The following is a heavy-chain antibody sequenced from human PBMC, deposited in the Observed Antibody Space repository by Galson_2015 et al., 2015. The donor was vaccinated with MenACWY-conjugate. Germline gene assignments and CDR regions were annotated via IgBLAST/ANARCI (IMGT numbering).Heavy chain of an antibody. CDR3: AGRRPRYIGVGFDI. J-gene: IGHJ3*02. CDR2: IHYSGGT. Sequence: SETLSLTCTVSGGSISSTDFYCGWFRQPPGKGLEWIGNIHYSGGTYHNPSLKSRITTSVDTSKNQFSLNLASVTAADTAVYYCAGRRPRYIGVGFDIWGQGTLVTVSS. V-gene: IGHV4-39*01. CDR1: GGSISSTDFY. D-gene: IGHD1-26*01.